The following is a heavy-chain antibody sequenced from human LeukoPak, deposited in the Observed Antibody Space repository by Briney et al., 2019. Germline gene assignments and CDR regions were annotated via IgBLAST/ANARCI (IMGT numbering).Heavy chain of an antibody. CDR1: GGTFSSYA. Sequence: AASVKVSCKASGGTFSSYAISWVRQAPGQGLEWMGGIIPMFDTVKYAQKFQGRVTITADESTSTAYMELSSLRSEDTAMYYCATTSLAGYCSSTSCPSYYYYYYGVDVWGKGTTVTVSS. J-gene: IGHJ6*04. D-gene: IGHD2-2*01. CDR3: ATTSLAGYCSSTSCPSYYYYYYGVDV. CDR2: IIPMFDTV. V-gene: IGHV1-69*01.